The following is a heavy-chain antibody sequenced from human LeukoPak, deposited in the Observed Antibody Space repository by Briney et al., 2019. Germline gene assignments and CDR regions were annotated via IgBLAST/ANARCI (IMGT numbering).Heavy chain of an antibody. CDR3: ARDSRLDY. V-gene: IGHV3-23*01. J-gene: IGHJ4*02. CDR2: ISPGGGTT. CDR1: GFTFSNEA. Sequence: PGGSLRLSCAVSGFTFSNEAMGWVRQLRGGGLEWVSTISPGGGTTYYAESMKGRFTISRDNSKNTLYLQMNSLRAEDTAVYYCARDSRLDYWGQGTLVTVSS.